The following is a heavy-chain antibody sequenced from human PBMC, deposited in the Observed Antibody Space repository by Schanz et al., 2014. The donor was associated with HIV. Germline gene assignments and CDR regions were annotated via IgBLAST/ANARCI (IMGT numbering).Heavy chain of an antibody. J-gene: IGHJ3*02. D-gene: IGHD3-22*01. CDR3: AREDHYDDGTYYQGAFDI. Sequence: EVQLVESGGGLVKPGGSLRLSCAASGFIFSSYSMNWVRQAPGKGLEWVSSISSGSSHIYNADSVKGRFTISRDNARNTLYLQMNSLRDEDTAVYYCAREDHYDDGTYYQGAFDIWGQGTMVTVSS. V-gene: IGHV3-21*01. CDR1: GFIFSSYS. CDR2: ISSGSSHI.